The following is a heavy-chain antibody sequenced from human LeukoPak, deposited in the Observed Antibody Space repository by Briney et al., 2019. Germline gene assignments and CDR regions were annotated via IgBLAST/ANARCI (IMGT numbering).Heavy chain of an antibody. CDR1: GFTFSSYA. Sequence: SGGSLRLSCAASGFTFSSYAMNWVRQAPGKGLEWVSIISGSGDNTYYTDSVKGRFTISRDNSKNTLYLQMNSLRAEDTAVYYCAKDHYGSGSPYYFDYWGQGTLVTVSS. V-gene: IGHV3-23*01. CDR3: AKDHYGSGSPYYFDY. D-gene: IGHD3-10*01. J-gene: IGHJ4*02. CDR2: ISGSGDNT.